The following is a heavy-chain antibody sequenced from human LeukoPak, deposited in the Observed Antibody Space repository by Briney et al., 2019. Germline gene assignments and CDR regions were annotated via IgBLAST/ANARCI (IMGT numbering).Heavy chain of an antibody. Sequence: GGSLRLSCAASGFTFSDYYMSWIRQAPGKGLEWVSYISSSGSTIYYADSVKGRFTISRDNAKNSLYLQMNSLRAEDTAVHYCARASYDSSGYSDDAFDIWGQGTMVTVSS. V-gene: IGHV3-11*01. D-gene: IGHD3-22*01. CDR3: ARASYDSSGYSDDAFDI. CDR2: ISSSGSTI. J-gene: IGHJ3*02. CDR1: GFTFSDYY.